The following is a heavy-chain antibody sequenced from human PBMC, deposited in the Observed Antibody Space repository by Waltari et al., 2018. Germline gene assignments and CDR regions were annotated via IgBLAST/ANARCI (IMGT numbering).Heavy chain of an antibody. Sequence: QVQLVESGGGVVQPGRSLSLSCAASAFTLSSSGIHWVRQAPGKGLEWVAVISYDGSNKYYADSVKGRFTISRDNSKNTLYLEMNSVKTEDMAVYYCAKDGSRSSYYFDYWGQGTLVTVSS. J-gene: IGHJ4*02. CDR1: AFTLSSSG. CDR2: ISYDGSNK. CDR3: AKDGSRSSYYFDY. V-gene: IGHV3-30*18. D-gene: IGHD6-6*01.